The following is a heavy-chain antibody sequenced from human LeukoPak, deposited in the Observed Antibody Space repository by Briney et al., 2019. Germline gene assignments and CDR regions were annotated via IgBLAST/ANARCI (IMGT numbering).Heavy chain of an antibody. CDR1: GFTFSNYW. Sequence: GGSLRLSCAASGFTFSNYWMDWVRQAPGKGLVWVSRINTDGSRTTYADSVKGRFTNSRDNAKNTLYLQMNSLRADDTAVYFCARGLGGSYPFDCWGQGALVTVSS. V-gene: IGHV3-74*01. D-gene: IGHD3-16*02. CDR2: INTDGSRT. J-gene: IGHJ4*02. CDR3: ARGLGGSYPFDC.